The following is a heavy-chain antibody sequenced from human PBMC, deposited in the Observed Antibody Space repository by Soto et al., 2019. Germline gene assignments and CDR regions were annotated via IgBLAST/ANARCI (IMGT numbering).Heavy chain of an antibody. CDR3: ARRFSSSSFYFDY. D-gene: IGHD6-6*01. V-gene: IGHV3-23*01. CDR2: IGFTGDST. J-gene: IGHJ4*02. CDR1: GVPFSSYT. Sequence: ESGGGLVQPGGSLRLSCAASGVPFSSYTMSWVRHAPDKGLEWVSAIGFTGDSTFYADSVKGRFTISRDNSKNTLYLQMNSLRAEDTAVYFCARRFSSSSFYFDYWGQGTLVTVSS.